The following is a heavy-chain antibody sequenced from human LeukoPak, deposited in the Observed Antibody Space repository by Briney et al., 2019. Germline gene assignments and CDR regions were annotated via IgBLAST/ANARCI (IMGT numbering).Heavy chain of an antibody. CDR1: GYTLTELS. D-gene: IGHD2-15*01. Sequence: RASVNVSCTVSGYTLTELSMHWVRQAPGKGLEWMGGFDPEDGETIYAQKFQGRVTMTEDTSTDTAYMELSSLRSEDTAVYYCATVLLHTYYYYSMDVWGQGTTVTVSS. CDR3: ATVLLHTYYYYSMDV. V-gene: IGHV1-24*01. J-gene: IGHJ6*02. CDR2: FDPEDGET.